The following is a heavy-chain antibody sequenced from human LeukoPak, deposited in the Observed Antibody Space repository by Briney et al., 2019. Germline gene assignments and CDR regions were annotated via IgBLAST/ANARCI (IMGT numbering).Heavy chain of an antibody. Sequence: PGGSLRLSCAASGFTFSDYYMSWIRQAPGKGLEWVAVISYDGSNKYYADSVKGRFTISRDNSKNTLYLQMNTLRADDTAVYYCAKDHGSSDWYYFDYWGQGTLVTVSS. CDR1: GFTFSDYY. D-gene: IGHD6-13*01. CDR2: ISYDGSNK. V-gene: IGHV3-30*18. J-gene: IGHJ4*02. CDR3: AKDHGSSDWYYFDY.